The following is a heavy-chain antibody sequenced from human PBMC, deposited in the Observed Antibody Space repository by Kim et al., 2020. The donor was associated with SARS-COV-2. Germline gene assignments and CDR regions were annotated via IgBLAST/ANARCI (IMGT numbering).Heavy chain of an antibody. CDR1: GGSISSSNW. D-gene: IGHD3-22*01. V-gene: IGHV4-4*02. Sequence: SETLSLTCAVSGGSISSSNWWSWVRQPPGKGLEWIGEIYHSGSTNYNPSLKSRVTISVDKSKNQFSLKLSSVTAADTAVYYCARVPPLYYYDSSGYYYGAESNATKKYYYGMDVWGQGTTVTVSS. CDR3: ARVPPLYYYDSSGYYYGAESNATKKYYYGMDV. CDR2: IYHSGST. J-gene: IGHJ6*02.